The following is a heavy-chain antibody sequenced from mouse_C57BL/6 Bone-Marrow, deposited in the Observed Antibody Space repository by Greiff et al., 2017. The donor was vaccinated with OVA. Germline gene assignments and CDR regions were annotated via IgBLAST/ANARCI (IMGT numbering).Heavy chain of an antibody. CDR1: GFSLTSYG. J-gene: IGHJ4*01. CDR3: ARHPSWRDYAMAY. Sequence: QVQLKQSGPGLVAPSQSLSITCTVSGFSLTSYGVHWVRQPPGKGLEWLVVIWSDGSTTYNSALKSRLSISKDNSKSQVFLKMNSLQTDDTAMYYGARHPSWRDYAMAYWGQGTSVTVSA. D-gene: IGHD1-2*01. V-gene: IGHV2-6-1*01. CDR2: IWSDGST.